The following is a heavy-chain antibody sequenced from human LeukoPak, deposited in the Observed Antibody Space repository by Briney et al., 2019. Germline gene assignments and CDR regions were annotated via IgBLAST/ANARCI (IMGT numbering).Heavy chain of an antibody. CDR3: ARDPNGDYVGAFEM. D-gene: IGHD4-17*01. J-gene: IGHJ3*02. Sequence: TGGSLRLSCAASGFTFTNYAMIWVRQAPGGGLEWVSAIRSGGDGTLYADSVKGRFTISRDNSKNTLFLQMNNMRAEDTAVYYCARDPNGDYVGAFEMWGPGTKVTDS. CDR2: IRSGGDGT. CDR1: GFTFTNYA. V-gene: IGHV3-23*01.